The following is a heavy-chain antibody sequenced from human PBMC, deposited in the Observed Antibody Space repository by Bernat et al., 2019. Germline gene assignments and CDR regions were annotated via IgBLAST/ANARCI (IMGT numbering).Heavy chain of an antibody. CDR1: GFTFSDYY. V-gene: IGHV3-11*06. CDR2: ISSSSSYT. CDR3: AVYCGGDCYRAFDI. D-gene: IGHD2-21*02. J-gene: IGHJ3*02. Sequence: QVQLVESGGGLVKPGGSLRLSCAASGFTFSDYYMSWIRQAPGKGLEWVSYISSSSSYTNYADSVKGRFTISRDNAKNSLYLQVNSLRAEDTALYYCAVYCGGDCYRAFDIWGQGTMVTVSS.